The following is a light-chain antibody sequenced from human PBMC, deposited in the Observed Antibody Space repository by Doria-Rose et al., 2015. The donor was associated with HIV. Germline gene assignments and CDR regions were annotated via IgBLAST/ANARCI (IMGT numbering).Light chain of an antibody. CDR2: GNT. CDR1: SSNIGAGFD. V-gene: IGLV1-40*01. J-gene: IGLJ1*01. CDR3: QSYDSRLSVYV. Sequence: QSVATQPPSVSGAPGQRVAISCTGSSSNIGAGFDVNWYQQFPGTAPKLLIHGNTNRPSEVPDRFSGSKSGTSASLAISGLRAEDEADYYCQSYDSRLSVYVFGTGTKVTVL.